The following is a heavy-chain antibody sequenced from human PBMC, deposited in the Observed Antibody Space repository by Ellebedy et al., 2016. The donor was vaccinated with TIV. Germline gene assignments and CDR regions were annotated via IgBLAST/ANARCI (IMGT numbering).Heavy chain of an antibody. V-gene: IGHV3-30*18. Sequence: GESLKISXAASGFTFSDYGMHWVRQAPGKGLEWVAVTSYDGSTEHYADSVKGRFTISRDNSKNMVFLQMNSLRAEDTAVYYCSKGKAVDAVDWFDPWGQGALVTVSS. J-gene: IGHJ5*02. CDR3: SKGKAVDAVDWFDP. D-gene: IGHD4-23*01. CDR2: TSYDGSTE. CDR1: GFTFSDYG.